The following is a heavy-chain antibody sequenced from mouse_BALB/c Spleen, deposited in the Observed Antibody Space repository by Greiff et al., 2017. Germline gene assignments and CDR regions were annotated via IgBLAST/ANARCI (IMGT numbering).Heavy chain of an antibody. CDR3: AREKEGAMDY. Sequence: EVMLVESGGGLVKPGGSLKLSCAASGFTFSSYAMSWVRQSPEKRLEWVAEISSGGSYTYYPDTVTGRFTISRDNAKNTLYLEMSSLRSEDTAMYYCAREKEGAMDYWGQGTSVTVSS. J-gene: IGHJ4*01. V-gene: IGHV5-9-4*01. CDR1: GFTFSSYA. CDR2: ISSGGSYT.